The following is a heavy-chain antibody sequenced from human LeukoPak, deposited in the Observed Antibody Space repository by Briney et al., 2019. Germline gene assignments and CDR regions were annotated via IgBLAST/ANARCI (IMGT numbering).Heavy chain of an antibody. V-gene: IGHV1-46*01. CDR1: GYTFTSYY. CDR3: AKEVRIAAAGFFDY. J-gene: IGHJ4*02. D-gene: IGHD6-13*01. Sequence: ASVKVSCKASGYTFTSYYMHWVRQAPGQGLEWMGIINPSGGSTNYAQKFQGRATMTRDTSTSTVYMELSSLRSEDTAVYYCAKEVRIAAAGFFDYWGQGTLVTISS. CDR2: INPSGGST.